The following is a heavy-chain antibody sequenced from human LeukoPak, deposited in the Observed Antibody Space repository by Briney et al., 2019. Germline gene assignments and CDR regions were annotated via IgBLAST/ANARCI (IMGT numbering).Heavy chain of an antibody. Sequence: GGSLRLSCGASGFPFWSYSMKWVPQAPGKGLEGVSSISSSNSYIDYADSVNGQFTISRDNAKNSLYLQMNSLRAEDTAVYYCARRGDYYDSSGYGYWGQGTLVTVSS. J-gene: IGHJ4*02. CDR3: ARRGDYYDSSGYGY. D-gene: IGHD3-22*01. CDR2: ISSSNSYI. CDR1: GFPFWSYS. V-gene: IGHV3-21*01.